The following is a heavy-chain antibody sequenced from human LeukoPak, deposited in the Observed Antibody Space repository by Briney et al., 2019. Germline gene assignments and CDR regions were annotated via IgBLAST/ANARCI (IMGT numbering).Heavy chain of an antibody. J-gene: IGHJ4*02. CDR2: ISYDGSNK. V-gene: IGHV3-30*04. D-gene: IGHD3-9*01. CDR3: AKWGDYDILTGYYVSDF. CDR1: GFTFSSYA. Sequence: GGSLRLSCAASGFTFSSYAIQWVRQAPGKGLEGVAVISYDGSNKNYADSVKGRFTISRDNSKNTLYVEMNTLRAEDTAVYYCAKWGDYDILTGYYVSDFWGQGTLVTVSS.